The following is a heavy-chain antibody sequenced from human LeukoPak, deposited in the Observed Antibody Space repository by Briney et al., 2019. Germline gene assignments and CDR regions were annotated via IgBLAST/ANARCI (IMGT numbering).Heavy chain of an antibody. V-gene: IGHV4-59*01. CDR1: GGSIRDYQ. Sequence: SETLSLTCAVSGGSIRDYQWSWIRQPPGKGLEWIGYIYYSGSTNYNPSLKSRVTISVDTSKNQFSLKLSSVTAADTAVYYCARTVAVAGSETIDYWGQGTLVTVSS. D-gene: IGHD6-19*01. CDR2: IYYSGST. CDR3: ARTVAVAGSETIDY. J-gene: IGHJ4*02.